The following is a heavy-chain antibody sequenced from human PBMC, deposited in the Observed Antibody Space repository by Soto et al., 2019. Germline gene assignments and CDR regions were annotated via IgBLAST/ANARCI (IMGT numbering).Heavy chain of an antibody. CDR2: ISGGGDAP. CDR1: GFTFINYA. J-gene: IGHJ2*01. D-gene: IGHD3-10*01. Sequence: EVQLLESGGGLVQPGGSLRLSCAGSGFTFINYAMNWVRQAPGKGLEWVSTISGGGDAPFFADSVRGRFTISRDNSKNTVTLQMNNLGVDDTAVYFCARKVPGSTSLPDYWYFDLWCRGNLVTVSS. V-gene: IGHV3-23*01. CDR3: ARKVPGSTSLPDYWYFDL.